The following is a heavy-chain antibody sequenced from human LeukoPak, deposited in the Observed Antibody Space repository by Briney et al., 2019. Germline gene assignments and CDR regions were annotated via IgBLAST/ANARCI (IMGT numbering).Heavy chain of an antibody. CDR3: ARDASRYYYDSSGYYGY. Sequence: ASVKVSCKASGYTFTSYGISWVRQAPGQGLEWMGWISAYNGNTNYAQKLQGRVTMTTDTSTSTAYMGLRSLRSDDTAVYYCARDASRYYYDSSGYYGYWGQGTLVTVSS. D-gene: IGHD3-22*01. CDR1: GYTFTSYG. J-gene: IGHJ4*02. V-gene: IGHV1-18*01. CDR2: ISAYNGNT.